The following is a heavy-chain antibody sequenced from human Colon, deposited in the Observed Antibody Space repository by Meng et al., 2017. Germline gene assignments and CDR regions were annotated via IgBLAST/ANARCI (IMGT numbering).Heavy chain of an antibody. V-gene: IGHV4-31*03. CDR3: ARRYGSGTYPFDF. CDR2: IYYSENT. D-gene: IGHD3-10*01. Sequence: QGRMQESGPGLVKPSETLSLTCSVSGASIRGGGYYWSWIRQVPGKGLDLIGYIYYSENTYYKPSLQSRAIISVDTSKNEFSLRLSSVSAADTAVYYCARRYGSGTYPFDFWGQGILVTVSS. J-gene: IGHJ4*02. CDR1: GASIRGGGYY.